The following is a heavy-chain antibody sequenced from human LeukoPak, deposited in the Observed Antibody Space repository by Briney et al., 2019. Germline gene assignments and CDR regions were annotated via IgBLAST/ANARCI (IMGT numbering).Heavy chain of an antibody. CDR3: ARSEWLLDAFDI. D-gene: IGHD6-19*01. CDR2: IYYSGST. Sequence: SETLSLTCTVSGGSISSSSYYWGWIRQPPGKGLEWIGSIYYSGSTYYNPSLKSRVTISVDTSKNQFSLKLSSVTAADTAVYYCARSEWLLDAFDIWGQGTMVTVSS. J-gene: IGHJ3*02. V-gene: IGHV4-39*07. CDR1: GGSISSSSYY.